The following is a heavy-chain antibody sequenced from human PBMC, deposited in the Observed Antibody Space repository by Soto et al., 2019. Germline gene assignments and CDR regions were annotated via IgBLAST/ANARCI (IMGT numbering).Heavy chain of an antibody. V-gene: IGHV4-30-4*01. CDR2: SHYSGST. Sequence: QVQLQESGPGLVKPSQTLSLTCTVSGASIGSGDYYWSWIRQPPGKGLEWIGYSHYSGSTYYNPSLKGRVTISVDTSKNQFSLKLSSVTATDTAVYFCAREMRYCTNGVCHSYGMDVWGQGTTVTVSS. J-gene: IGHJ6*02. CDR1: GASIGSGDYY. D-gene: IGHD2-8*01. CDR3: AREMRYCTNGVCHSYGMDV.